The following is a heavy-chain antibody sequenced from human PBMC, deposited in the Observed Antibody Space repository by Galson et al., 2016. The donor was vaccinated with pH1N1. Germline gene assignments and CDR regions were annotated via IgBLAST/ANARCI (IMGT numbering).Heavy chain of an antibody. V-gene: IGHV3-74*01. CDR1: NYTFTTYG. CDR3: ARVNHYNYYGMDV. J-gene: IGHJ6*02. CDR2: INSYNSST. Sequence: SVKLSCTASNYTFTTYGIRWVRQAPGKGLVWVSRINSYNSSTSYAESLQGRFTITRDNPTNTLYMQMNSLRSEDTAVYYCARVNHYNYYGMDVWGQGTTVTVSS. D-gene: IGHD1-14*01.